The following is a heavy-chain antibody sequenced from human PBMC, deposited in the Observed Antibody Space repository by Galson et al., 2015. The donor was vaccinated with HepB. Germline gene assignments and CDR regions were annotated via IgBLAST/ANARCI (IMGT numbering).Heavy chain of an antibody. V-gene: IGHV3-30*18. Sequence: SLRLSCAVSGFIFSDYGMHWVRQAPGKGLEWVAVILYDGSHEQYADSVKGRFTISRDNSKNTLYLQMNSLRVDDTAVYYCVKRGGDHNPPFDPWGQGTLVTVSS. CDR2: ILYDGSHE. J-gene: IGHJ5*02. CDR1: GFIFSDYG. D-gene: IGHD2-21*02. CDR3: VKRGGDHNPPFDP.